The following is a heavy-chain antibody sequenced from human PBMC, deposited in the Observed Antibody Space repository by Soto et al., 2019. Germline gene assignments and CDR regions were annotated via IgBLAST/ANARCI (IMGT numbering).Heavy chain of an antibody. CDR1: GGSFSGYC. V-gene: IGHV4-34*01. D-gene: IGHD3-22*01. J-gene: IGHJ5*02. CDR3: ARDRGPSSGYYPYWFDP. Sequence: SETLSLTCAVYGGSFSGYCWSWIRQTPGERLEWVGDICHGGGANYNPSLKSRVSFSMDPSKNQFSLKLNSVMAADTAVYYCARDRGPSSGYYPYWFDPWGQGTLVTVSS. CDR2: ICHGGGA.